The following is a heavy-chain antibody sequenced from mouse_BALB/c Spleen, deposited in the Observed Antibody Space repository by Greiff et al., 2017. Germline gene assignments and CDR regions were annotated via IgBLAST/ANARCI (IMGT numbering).Heavy chain of an antibody. J-gene: IGHJ1*01. D-gene: IGHD2-1*01. CDR3: ARSHGNYDRDV. CDR2: IYPGDGDT. CDR1: GYAFSSSW. V-gene: IGHV1-82*01. Sequence: QVQLQQSGPELVKPGASVKISCKASGYAFSSSWMNWVKQRPGQGLEWIGRIYPGDGDTNYNGKFKGKATLTADKSSSTAYMQLSSLTSVDSAVYFCARSHGNYDRDVWGAGTTVTVSS.